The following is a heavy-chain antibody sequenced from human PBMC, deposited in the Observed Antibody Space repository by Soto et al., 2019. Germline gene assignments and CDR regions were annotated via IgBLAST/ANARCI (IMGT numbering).Heavy chain of an antibody. V-gene: IGHV3-33*01. CDR2: IWYDGSNK. CDR1: GFTFSDYG. Sequence: GGSLRLSCAASGFTFSDYGMHWVRQAPGKGLEWVAVIWYDGSNKYYADSVKGRFTISRDNSKNTLYLQMNSLRAEDTAVYYCARDPLHYDILTGYSPNYFDFWGQGTLVTVSS. J-gene: IGHJ4*02. D-gene: IGHD3-9*01. CDR3: ARDPLHYDILTGYSPNYFDF.